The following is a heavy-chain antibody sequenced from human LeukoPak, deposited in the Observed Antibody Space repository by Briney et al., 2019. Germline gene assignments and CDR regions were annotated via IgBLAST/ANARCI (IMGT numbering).Heavy chain of an antibody. Sequence: PSETLSLTCTVSGGSISSSSYYWGWIRQPPGKGLEWIGSIYYSGSTYYNPSLKSRVTISVDTSKNQFSLKLSSVTAADTAVYYCARRRDIPRVVDYWGQGTLVTVSS. V-gene: IGHV4-39*01. D-gene: IGHD2-15*01. CDR1: GGSISSSSYY. J-gene: IGHJ4*02. CDR2: IYYSGST. CDR3: ARRRDIPRVVDY.